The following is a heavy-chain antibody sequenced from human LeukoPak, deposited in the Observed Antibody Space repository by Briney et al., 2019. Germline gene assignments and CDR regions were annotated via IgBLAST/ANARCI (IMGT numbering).Heavy chain of an antibody. Sequence: GGSLRLSCAASGFTFSNAWMSWVRQAPGKGLEWVGRIKSKTDGGTTDYAAPVKGRFTISRDDSKNTLYLQMNSLKTEDTAVYYCTTEKVDCSGGSCYSSWFDPWGQGTLVTVSS. V-gene: IGHV3-15*01. CDR3: TTEKVDCSGGSCYSSWFDP. CDR1: GFTFSNAW. D-gene: IGHD2-15*01. CDR2: IKSKTDGGTT. J-gene: IGHJ5*02.